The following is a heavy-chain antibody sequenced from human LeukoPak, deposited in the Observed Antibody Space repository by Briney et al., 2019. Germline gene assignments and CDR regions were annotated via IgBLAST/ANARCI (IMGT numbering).Heavy chain of an antibody. J-gene: IGHJ4*02. D-gene: IGHD2-21*01. CDR1: GGSIGSHY. CDR3: VRGDGVAVIADY. V-gene: IGHV4-59*11. Sequence: SETLSLICTVSGGSIGSHYWSWIRQTPGKGLERIGYIYYSGRTNYNSSLKSRVTISIDTSKNEFSLKLSSVTAADTAVYYCVRGDGVAVIADYWGQGTLVTVSS. CDR2: IYYSGRT.